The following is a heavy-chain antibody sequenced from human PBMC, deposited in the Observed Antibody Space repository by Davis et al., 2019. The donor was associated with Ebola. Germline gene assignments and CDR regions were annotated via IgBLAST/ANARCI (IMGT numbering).Heavy chain of an antibody. CDR1: GFTFSGSA. D-gene: IGHD4-17*01. V-gene: IGHV3-73*01. Sequence: GESLKISCAASGFTFSGSAMHWVRQASGKGLEWVGRIRSKANSYATAYAASVNGRFTISRDDSKNTAYLQMNSLKTEDTAVYYCTGSDGDYDYWGQGTLVTVSS. J-gene: IGHJ4*02. CDR2: IRSKANSYAT. CDR3: TGSDGDYDY.